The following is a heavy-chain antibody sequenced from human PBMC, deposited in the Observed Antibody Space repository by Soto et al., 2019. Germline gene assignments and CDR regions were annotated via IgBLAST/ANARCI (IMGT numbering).Heavy chain of an antibody. J-gene: IGHJ6*02. CDR2: INPSGGST. CDR1: GYTFTSYY. Sequence: ASVKVSCKASGYTFTSYYMHWVRQAPGQGLEWMGIINPSGGSTSYAQKFQGRVTMTRDTSTSTVYMELSSLRSEDTAVYYCATTIYGSGSYYKETYGMDVWGQGTTVTVSS. CDR3: ATTIYGSGSYYKETYGMDV. D-gene: IGHD3-10*01. V-gene: IGHV1-46*01.